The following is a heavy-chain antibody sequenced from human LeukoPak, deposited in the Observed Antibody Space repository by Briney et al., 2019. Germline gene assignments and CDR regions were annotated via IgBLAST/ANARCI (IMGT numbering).Heavy chain of an antibody. CDR3: AKTKLDWLLFDF. J-gene: IGHJ4*02. CDR1: GGSIGTSNYY. Sequence: PSETLSLTCSVSGGSIGTSNYYWVWIRQSPEKGLEWIGSIFHNGNAFYSPSLQSRVTMSLDTSKSQFYLRLTSVTAADTALYYCAKTKLDWLLFDFWGQGILVTVSS. D-gene: IGHD3-9*01. CDR2: IFHNGNA. V-gene: IGHV4-39*07.